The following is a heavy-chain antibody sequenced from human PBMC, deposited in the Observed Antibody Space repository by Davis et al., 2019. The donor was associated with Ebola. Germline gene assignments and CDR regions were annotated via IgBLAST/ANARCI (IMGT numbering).Heavy chain of an antibody. Sequence: PSETLSLTCTVSGGSISSYYWSWIRQPPGKGLEWIGYIYYSGSTNYNPSLKSRVTISVDTSKNQFSLKLSSVTAADTAVYYCARLRGTRYSSSWYSDLNNYYYYYGMDVWGQGTTVTVSS. CDR1: GGSISSYY. CDR3: ARLRGTRYSSSWYSDLNNYYYYYGMDV. D-gene: IGHD6-13*01. J-gene: IGHJ6*02. CDR2: IYYSGST. V-gene: IGHV4-59*08.